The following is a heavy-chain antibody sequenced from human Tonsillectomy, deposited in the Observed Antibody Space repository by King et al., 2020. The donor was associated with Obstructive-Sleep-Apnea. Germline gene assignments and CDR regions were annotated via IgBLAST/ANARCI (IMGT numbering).Heavy chain of an antibody. CDR2: IISGGKT. D-gene: IGHD4-17*01. CDR1: GFTFSSYA. Sequence: VQLVESGGGLVQPGGSLKLSCVTSGFTFSSYAMSWVRQAPGKGLEWVSSIISGGKTYYADSVKGRFTISPDNSKNTLYLQMNSLRAEDTAVYYCAKDIGTTVTRYYWGQGTLVTVSS. V-gene: IGHV3-23*04. J-gene: IGHJ4*02. CDR3: AKDIGTTVTRYY.